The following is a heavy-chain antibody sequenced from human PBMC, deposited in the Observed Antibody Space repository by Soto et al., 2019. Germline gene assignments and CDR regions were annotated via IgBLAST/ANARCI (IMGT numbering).Heavy chain of an antibody. Sequence: SVKVSCKASGYTFTSYGISWVRQAPGQEIEWMGWISAYNGITNYAQKLQGRVTMTTDTSTDTAYTELRRLRSDDTAGDYRGRVLCSSTRGYICYCYGMDVWGQGTTVTVSS. CDR3: GRVLCSSTRGYICYCYGMDV. CDR1: GYTFTSYG. D-gene: IGHD2-2*02. CDR2: ISAYNGIT. J-gene: IGHJ6*02. V-gene: IGHV1-18*04.